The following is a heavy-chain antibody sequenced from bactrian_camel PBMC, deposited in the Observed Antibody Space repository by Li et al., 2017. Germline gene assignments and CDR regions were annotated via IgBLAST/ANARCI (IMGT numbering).Heavy chain of an antibody. CDR2: IRRDGDD. CDR3: AAGRRIIVDDYCDDITT. J-gene: IGHJ4*01. D-gene: IGHD3*01. V-gene: IGHV3S6*01. Sequence: VQLVESGGGSVQAGESLRLSCVVSGYRYSTYCMGWFRQAPGKAREGIAGIRRDGDDYYVDSVEGRFTISQDNAKNTVYLQMNSLKPEDTAMYYCAAGRRIIVDDYCDDITTWGQGTQVTVS. CDR1: GYRYSTYC.